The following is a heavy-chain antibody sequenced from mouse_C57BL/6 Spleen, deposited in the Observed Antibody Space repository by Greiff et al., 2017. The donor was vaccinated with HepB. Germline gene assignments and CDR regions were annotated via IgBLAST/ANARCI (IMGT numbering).Heavy chain of an antibody. CDR1: GYTFTSYW. D-gene: IGHD1-1*01. Sequence: QVQLQQSGAELVKPGASVKLSCKASGYTFTSYWMHWVKQRPGRGLEWIGRIDPNSGGTKYNEKFKSKATLTVDKPSSTAYMQLSSLTSEDSAVYYCARERGTTVVGGFAYWGQGTLVTVSA. CDR2: IDPNSGGT. J-gene: IGHJ3*01. CDR3: ARERGTTVVGGFAY. V-gene: IGHV1-72*01.